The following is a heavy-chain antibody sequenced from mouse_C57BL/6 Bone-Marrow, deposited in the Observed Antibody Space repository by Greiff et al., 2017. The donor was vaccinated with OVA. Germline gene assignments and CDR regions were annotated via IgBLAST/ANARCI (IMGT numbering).Heavy chain of an antibody. J-gene: IGHJ4*01. CDR3: ARQDYSNLWAMDY. Sequence: QVQLQQSGPGLVAPSQSLSITCTVSGFSLTSYGVHWVRQPPGKGLEWLVVIWSDGSTTYNSALKSRLSISKDNSKSQVFLKMNSLQTDDTAMYYCARQDYSNLWAMDYWGQGTSVTVSS. V-gene: IGHV2-6-1*01. D-gene: IGHD2-5*01. CDR1: GFSLTSYG. CDR2: IWSDGST.